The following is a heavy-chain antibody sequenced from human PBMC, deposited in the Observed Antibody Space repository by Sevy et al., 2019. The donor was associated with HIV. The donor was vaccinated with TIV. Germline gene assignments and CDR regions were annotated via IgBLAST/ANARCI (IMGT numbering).Heavy chain of an antibody. Sequence: SETLSLTCSVSGDSISGYYWSWIRQPPGKGLQWIGYIYYSGFTNYNPSLKSRVTISEDTSKNQLSLRVTSVTAADTAVYYCARTTHYYYYAVDVWGQGTTVTVSS. J-gene: IGHJ6*02. CDR3: ARTTHYYYYAVDV. V-gene: IGHV4-59*01. CDR2: IYYSGFT. CDR1: GDSISGYY. D-gene: IGHD4-17*01.